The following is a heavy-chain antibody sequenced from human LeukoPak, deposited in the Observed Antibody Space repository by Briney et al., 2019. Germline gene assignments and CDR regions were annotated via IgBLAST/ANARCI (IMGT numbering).Heavy chain of an antibody. CDR2: ISWNSGSI. V-gene: IGHV3-9*01. CDR1: GFTFDDYA. J-gene: IGHJ4*02. D-gene: IGHD3-10*01. Sequence: PGGSLRLSCAASGFTFDDYAMHWVRQAPGKGLEWVSGISWNSGSIGYADFVKGRFTISRDNAKNSLYLQMNSLRPEDTAVYYCAKEMKLWFGELLGGRDLIFDYWGQGTLVTVSS. CDR3: AKEMKLWFGELLGGRDLIFDY.